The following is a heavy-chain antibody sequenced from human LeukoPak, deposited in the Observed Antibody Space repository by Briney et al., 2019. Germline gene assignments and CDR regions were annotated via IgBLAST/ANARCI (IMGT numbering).Heavy chain of an antibody. CDR2: ISSSGSTI. CDR1: GFTFSSYE. V-gene: IGHV3-48*03. J-gene: IGHJ4*02. Sequence: GGSLRLSCAASGFTFSSYEMNWVRQAQGKGLEWVSYISSSGSTIYYADSVRGRFTISRDNAKNSLYLQMNSLRAEDTAVYYCARAEGLERPDYWGQGTLVTVSS. CDR3: ARAEGLERPDY. D-gene: IGHD1-1*01.